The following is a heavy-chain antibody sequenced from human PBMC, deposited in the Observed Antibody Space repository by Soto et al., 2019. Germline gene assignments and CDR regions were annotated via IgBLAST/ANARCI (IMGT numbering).Heavy chain of an antibody. Sequence: QVQLVQSGAEVKKPGASVKVSCKASGYTFTSYGISWVRQAPGQGLEWMGWISAYNGNTNYAQKLQGRVTMTTDTSTRTAYMELRRLGADDTAVYYCARGPEIDDYIWGSYRYDWFDPWGQGTLVTVSS. D-gene: IGHD3-16*02. J-gene: IGHJ5*02. V-gene: IGHV1-18*01. CDR3: ARGPEIDDYIWGSYRYDWFDP. CDR2: ISAYNGNT. CDR1: GYTFTSYG.